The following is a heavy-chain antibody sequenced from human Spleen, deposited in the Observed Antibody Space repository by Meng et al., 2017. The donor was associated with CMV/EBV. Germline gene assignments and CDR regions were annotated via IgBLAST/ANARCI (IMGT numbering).Heavy chain of an antibody. D-gene: IGHD2-2*03. CDR3: ALDIVVVPAVKEVYYFDY. Sequence: SVKVSCKASGYTFTSYGISWVRQAPGQGLEWMGGIIPIFGTANYAQKFQGRVTITTDESTSTAYMELSSLRSEDTAVYYCALDIVVVPAVKEVYYFDYWGQGTLVTVSS. CDR2: IIPIFGTA. J-gene: IGHJ4*02. V-gene: IGHV1-69*05. CDR1: GYTFTSYG.